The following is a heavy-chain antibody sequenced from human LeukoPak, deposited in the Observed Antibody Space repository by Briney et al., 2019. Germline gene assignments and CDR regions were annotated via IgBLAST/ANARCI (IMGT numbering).Heavy chain of an antibody. CDR1: GGSINGYY. CDR2: IYYSGST. CDR3: ARGRWPQLPDS. V-gene: IGHV4-59*01. D-gene: IGHD5-24*01. J-gene: IGHJ4*02. Sequence: SETLSLTCTVPGGSINGYYWSWIRQPPGKGLEWIGYIYYSGSTNYNPSLKSRVTIFLDMSMNQFSLRLNSVTAADTAVYYCARGRWPQLPDSWGQGTLVTVSS.